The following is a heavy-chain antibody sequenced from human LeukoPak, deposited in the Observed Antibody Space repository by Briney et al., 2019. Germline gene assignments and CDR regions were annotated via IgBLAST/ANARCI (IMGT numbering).Heavy chain of an antibody. CDR1: GYIFTNYW. CDR3: ARASRDGYNQNFDY. J-gene: IGHJ4*02. D-gene: IGHD5-24*01. Sequence: GESLKISCKASGYIFTNYWIGWVRQMPGKGLEWMGILYPGDSDSRYSPSFQGQVTISADRSISTAYLHWSSLKVSDTAMYYCARASRDGYNQNFDYWGQGTLVTVSS. CDR2: LYPGDSDS. V-gene: IGHV5-51*01.